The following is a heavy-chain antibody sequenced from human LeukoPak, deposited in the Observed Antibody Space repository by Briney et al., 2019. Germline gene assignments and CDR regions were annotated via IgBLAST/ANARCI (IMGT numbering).Heavy chain of an antibody. J-gene: IGHJ4*02. CDR1: GLTFSNYA. CDR3: VKDNPLDY. V-gene: IGHV3-30*02. Sequence: GGSLRLSCAASGLTFSNYAMTWVRQAPGKGLDWVAFIRHDGNKKLYADSVKGRFTISRDNSKNTLYLYVNSLRPDDSAVYYCVKDNPLDYWGQGTLVIVSS. CDR2: IRHDGNKK.